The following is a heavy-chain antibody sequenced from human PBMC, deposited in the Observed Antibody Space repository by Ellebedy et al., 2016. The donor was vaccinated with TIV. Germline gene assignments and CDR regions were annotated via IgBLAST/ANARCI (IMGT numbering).Heavy chain of an antibody. V-gene: IGHV1-24*01. CDR1: GDTLTELS. CDR3: ATAYGDYVHDAFDI. D-gene: IGHD4-17*01. Sequence: AASVKVSCKVSGDTLTELSMHWVRQAPGKGLEWMGGFDPEDGETIYAQKFQGRVTMTEVTSTDTAYMELRSLRSEDTAVYYCATAYGDYVHDAFDIWGQGTMVTVSS. J-gene: IGHJ3*02. CDR2: FDPEDGET.